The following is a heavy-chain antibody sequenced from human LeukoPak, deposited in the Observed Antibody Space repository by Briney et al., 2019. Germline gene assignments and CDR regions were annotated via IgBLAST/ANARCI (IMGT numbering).Heavy chain of an antibody. D-gene: IGHD5-12*01. J-gene: IGHJ5*02. CDR1: GFTFSSYS. CDR2: ISYDGSNK. Sequence: GGSLRLSCAASGFTFSSYSMHWVRQAPGKGLEWVAVISYDGSNKYYADSVKGRFTISRDNSKNTLYLQMNSLRAEDTAVYYCAKGVGGYETWGQGTLVTVSS. CDR3: AKGVGGYET. V-gene: IGHV3-30*18.